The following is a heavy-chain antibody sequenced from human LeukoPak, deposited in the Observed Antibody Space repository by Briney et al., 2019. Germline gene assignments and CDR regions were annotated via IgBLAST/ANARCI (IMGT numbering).Heavy chain of an antibody. CDR3: ANYDDYGGLDY. CDR2: IKQDGSEK. V-gene: IGHV3-7*01. J-gene: IGHJ4*02. Sequence: GGSLRLSCAASGFTFSSYWMSWVRQAPGKGLEWVANIKQDGSEKYYVDSVKGRFTISRDNAKSSLYLQMNSLRAEDTAVYYCANYDDYGGLDYWGQGTLVTVSS. D-gene: IGHD4-17*01. CDR1: GFTFSSYW.